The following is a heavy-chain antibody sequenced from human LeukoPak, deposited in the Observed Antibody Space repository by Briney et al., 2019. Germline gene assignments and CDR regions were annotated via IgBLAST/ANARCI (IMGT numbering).Heavy chain of an antibody. J-gene: IGHJ6*03. CDR2: IKTNTGEP. CDR3: ARAMRIVGAGGGYYFMDV. Sequence: ASVKVSCKASGYLFTTYAMNWVRQAPGQGLEWMGWIKTNTGEPTFAQGLTGRFFFSLDTSVSTAYLQITSLKAEDTAVYYCARAMRIVGAGGGYYFMDVWGKGTTVTVSS. D-gene: IGHD6-13*01. CDR1: GYLFTTYA. V-gene: IGHV7-4-1*02.